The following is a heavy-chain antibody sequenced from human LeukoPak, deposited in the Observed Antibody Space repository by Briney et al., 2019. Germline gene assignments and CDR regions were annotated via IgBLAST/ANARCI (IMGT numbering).Heavy chain of an antibody. V-gene: IGHV4-59*02. CDR1: GGSVSNYY. J-gene: IGHJ3*02. CDR3: ARSRYGYCTSTSCYLDAFDI. Sequence: SETLSLTCTVSGGSVSNYYWSWIRQPPGKGLEWIGYIYYGGSTNYNPSLKSRVTISLDTSKNQFSLKLSSVTAADTAVYYCARSRYGYCTSTSCYLDAFDIWGQGTMVTVSS. D-gene: IGHD2-2*03. CDR2: IYYGGST.